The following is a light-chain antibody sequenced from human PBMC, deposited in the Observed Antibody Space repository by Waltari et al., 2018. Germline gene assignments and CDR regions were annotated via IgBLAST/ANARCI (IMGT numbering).Light chain of an antibody. CDR2: DVS. Sequence: QSALTQPASVSGSPGQSITISCTGTSSDVGDYNYVSWYRHHPGKAPKLMIYDVSNRPSGVSTRSSASKAGNTASLTISGLQAEDEADYYCSSHTSSSTPVFGGGTKLTVL. CDR1: SSDVGDYNY. V-gene: IGLV2-14*03. J-gene: IGLJ3*02. CDR3: SSHTSSSTPV.